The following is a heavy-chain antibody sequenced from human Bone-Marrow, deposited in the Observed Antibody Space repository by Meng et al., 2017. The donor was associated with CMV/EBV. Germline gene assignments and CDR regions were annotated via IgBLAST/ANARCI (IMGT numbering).Heavy chain of an antibody. CDR3: ARGAWYYDSSGYSAF. CDR1: GYTFTGSY. V-gene: IGHV1-2*02. J-gene: IGHJ4*02. Sequence: HPGKFGAEVEKPGASVKVSCKASGYTFTGSYMTWVRQAPGQGLEWMGWINPNSGGTNYAQKFQGRVTMTRDTSISTAYMELSRLRSDDTAVYYCARGAWYYDSSGYSAFWGQGTLVTVSS. D-gene: IGHD3-22*01. CDR2: INPNSGGT.